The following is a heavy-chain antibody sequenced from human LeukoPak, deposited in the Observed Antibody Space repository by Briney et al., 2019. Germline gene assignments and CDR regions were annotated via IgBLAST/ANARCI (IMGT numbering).Heavy chain of an antibody. CDR1: GGSISSGGYY. D-gene: IGHD3-9*01. Sequence: SETLSLTCTVSGGSISSGGYYRSWIRQHPGKGLEWIGYIYYSGSTYYNPSLKSRVTISVDTSKNQFSLKLSSVTAADTAVYYCARGRSDTLTGYYWLDYWGQGTLVTVSS. CDR3: ARGRSDTLTGYYWLDY. V-gene: IGHV4-31*03. CDR2: IYYSGST. J-gene: IGHJ4*02.